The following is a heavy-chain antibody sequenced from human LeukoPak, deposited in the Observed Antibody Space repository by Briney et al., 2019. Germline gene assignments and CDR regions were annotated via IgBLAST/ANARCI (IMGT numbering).Heavy chain of an antibody. CDR3: ARDWAAGTVVNWFDP. Sequence: ASVKVSCKASGYTFTGYYIHWVRQAPGQGLEWMGWINPNSGGTSYAQKFQGRVTMTRDTSISTAYMELSSLRSDDTAVYYCARDWAAGTVVNWFDPWGQGTLVTASS. V-gene: IGHV1-2*02. CDR2: INPNSGGT. J-gene: IGHJ5*02. CDR1: GYTFTGYY. D-gene: IGHD6-13*01.